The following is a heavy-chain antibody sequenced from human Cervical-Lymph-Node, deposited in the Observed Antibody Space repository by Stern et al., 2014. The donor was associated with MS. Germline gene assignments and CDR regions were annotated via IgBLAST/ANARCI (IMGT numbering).Heavy chain of an antibody. V-gene: IGHV1-18*01. D-gene: IGHD3-3*01. CDR3: ARVSGQSGYYSFYYYGMDV. Sequence: QVQLVQSGAEVKKPGASVKVSCKASGYSFIGYGISWVRQAPGQGLEWVGWISSYSGNTNNEQLFQGRVTMTRDTSTSTAYMELRNLKSDDTAVYYCARVSGQSGYYSFYYYGMDVWGQGTTVTVSS. CDR1: GYSFIGYG. J-gene: IGHJ6*02. CDR2: ISSYSGNT.